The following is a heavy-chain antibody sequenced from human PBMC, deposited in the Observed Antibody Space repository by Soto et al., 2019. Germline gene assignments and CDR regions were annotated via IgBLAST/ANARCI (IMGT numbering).Heavy chain of an antibody. J-gene: IGHJ4*02. Sequence: QVQLQQSGPGLVKPSETLSLTCAVSGASVSRIGFHWGWIRQPPGQGLEWIGSIYVAGTTFYNPSRKSRVTISADTSKHHFSLRLSSVTAADTAVYYCARRGSGHTFDYWGQGTLVTFSS. CDR3: ARRGSGHTFDY. CDR2: IYVAGTT. CDR1: GASVSRIGFH. D-gene: IGHD3-10*01. V-gene: IGHV4-39*01.